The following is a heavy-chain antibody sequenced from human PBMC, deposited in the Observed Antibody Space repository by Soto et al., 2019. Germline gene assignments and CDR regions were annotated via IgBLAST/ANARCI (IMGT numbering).Heavy chain of an antibody. V-gene: IGHV3-30*18. CDR1: GFTFISYG. CDR3: ANGYSSGWYIGYYGMDV. D-gene: IGHD6-19*01. J-gene: IGHJ6*02. Sequence: QVQLVESGGGGVPPGRTLRLSFEPSGFTFISYGRHWVRQAPGKGLERGAVISYDGSNKYYADSVKGRFTIPRDNSKNTLYLQMNSLRAEDTAVYYCANGYSSGWYIGYYGMDVWGQGTTVTVSS. CDR2: ISYDGSNK.